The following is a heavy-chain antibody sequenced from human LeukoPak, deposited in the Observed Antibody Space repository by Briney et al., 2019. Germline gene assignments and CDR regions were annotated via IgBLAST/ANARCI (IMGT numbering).Heavy chain of an antibody. D-gene: IGHD3-10*01. CDR1: GGSISGYF. CDR3: ARYGITIVRGGKYYFDS. Sequence: SETLSLTCTVSGGSISGYFWSWVRQPPGKRLEWIGYIHYSGSTNYNPSLNSRVTISVDTSKNQFSLRLSSVTAEDTAVYYCARYGITIVRGGKYYFDSWGRGTLVTVSS. V-gene: IGHV4-59*08. J-gene: IGHJ4*02. CDR2: IHYSGST.